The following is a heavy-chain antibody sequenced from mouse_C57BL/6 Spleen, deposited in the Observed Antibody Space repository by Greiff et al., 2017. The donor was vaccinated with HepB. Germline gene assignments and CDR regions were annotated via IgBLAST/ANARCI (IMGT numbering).Heavy chain of an antibody. V-gene: IGHV1-82*01. CDR2: IYPGDGDT. CDR1: GYAFSSSW. Sequence: LVESGPELVKPGASVKISCKASGYAFSSSWMNWVKQRPGKGLEWIGRIYPGDGDTNYNGKFKGKATLTADKSSSTAYMQLSSLTSEDSAVYFCARWGYGNYGYFDVWGTGTTVTVSS. CDR3: ARWGYGNYGYFDV. D-gene: IGHD2-1*01. J-gene: IGHJ1*03.